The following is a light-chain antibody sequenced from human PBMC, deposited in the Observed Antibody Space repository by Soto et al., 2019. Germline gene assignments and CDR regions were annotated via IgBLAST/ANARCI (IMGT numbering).Light chain of an antibody. CDR2: GAS. Sequence: DIHMTQSPSSLSASVGDRVTIFCRASQSVSTYLNWYQQKPGKAPNLLIYGASSLQSGVPSRFSGSGSGTDFTLTISSLQPEDFATYYCQQTHIARTFGQGTKVDIK. V-gene: IGKV1-39*01. CDR3: QQTHIART. J-gene: IGKJ1*01. CDR1: QSVSTY.